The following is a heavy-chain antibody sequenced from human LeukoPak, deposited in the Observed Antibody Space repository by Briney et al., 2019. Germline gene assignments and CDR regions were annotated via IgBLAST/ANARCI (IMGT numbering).Heavy chain of an antibody. J-gene: IGHJ4*02. CDR3: ARGSSNTAFDY. V-gene: IGHV4-39*07. Sequence: SETLSLTCTVSGGSISSSSNYWGWIRQPPGKGLEWIGSIYYSGSTYYNPSLKSRVTISVDTSNTQFSLRLSFVTAADTVVYYCARGSSNTAFDYWGQGTLVTVSS. CDR1: GGSISSSSNY. D-gene: IGHD4-17*01. CDR2: IYYSGST.